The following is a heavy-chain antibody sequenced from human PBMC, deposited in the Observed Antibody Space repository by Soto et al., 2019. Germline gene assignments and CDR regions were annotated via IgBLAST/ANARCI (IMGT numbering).Heavy chain of an antibody. D-gene: IGHD3-16*01. CDR2: IIPIFGTA. CDR3: AREGDENAGFNAILGYYYYGMDV. Sequence: SVKVSCKASGGTFSSYAISWVRQAPGQGLEWMGGIIPIFGTANYAQKFQGRVTITADKSTSTAYMELSSLRSEDTAVYYCAREGDENAGFNAILGYYYYGMDVWGQGTTVTVSS. V-gene: IGHV1-69*06. J-gene: IGHJ6*02. CDR1: GGTFSSYA.